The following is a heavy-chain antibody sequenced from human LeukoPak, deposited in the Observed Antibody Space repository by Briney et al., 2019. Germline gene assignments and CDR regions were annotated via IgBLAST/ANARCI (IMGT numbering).Heavy chain of an antibody. V-gene: IGHV3-30-3*01. CDR3: AREGGSSGAFDY. CDR1: GFTFSSYA. D-gene: IGHD6-6*01. Sequence: GGSLRLSCAASGFTFSSYAMHWVRQAPGKGLEWVAVISYDGSNKYYADSVKGRFTISRDNSKNTLYLQMNSLRAEDTAVYYCAREGGSSGAFDYWGQGALVAVSS. CDR2: ISYDGSNK. J-gene: IGHJ4*02.